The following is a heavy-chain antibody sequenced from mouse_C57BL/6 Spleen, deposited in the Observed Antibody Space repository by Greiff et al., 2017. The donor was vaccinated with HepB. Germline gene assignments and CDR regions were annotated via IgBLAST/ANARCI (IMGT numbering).Heavy chain of an antibody. CDR3: AGGDYGYWYFDV. CDR1: GYTFTSYW. J-gene: IGHJ1*03. V-gene: IGHV1-55*01. D-gene: IGHD2-4*01. Sequence: QVQLQQPGAELVKPGASVKMSCKASGYTFTSYWITWVKQRPGQGLEWIGDIYPGSGSTNYNEKFKSKATLTVDTSSSTAYMQLSSLTSEDSAVYYCAGGDYGYWYFDVWGTGTTVTVSS. CDR2: IYPGSGST.